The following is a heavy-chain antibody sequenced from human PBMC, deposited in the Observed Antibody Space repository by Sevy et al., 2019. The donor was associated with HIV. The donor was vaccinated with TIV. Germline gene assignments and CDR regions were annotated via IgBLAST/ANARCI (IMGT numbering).Heavy chain of an antibody. CDR2: IYTSGST. V-gene: IGHV4-4*07. CDR3: ARGDFWSGYYYYAMDV. J-gene: IGHJ6*02. D-gene: IGHD3-3*01. CDR1: GVSISTYY. Sequence: SETLSLTCTVSGVSISTYYWSRIRQPARKGLVWIGRIYTSGSTNYNPSLKSRVTMSVDTSKNQFSLKLSSVTAADTAVYYCARGDFWSGYYYYAMDVWGQGTTVTVSS.